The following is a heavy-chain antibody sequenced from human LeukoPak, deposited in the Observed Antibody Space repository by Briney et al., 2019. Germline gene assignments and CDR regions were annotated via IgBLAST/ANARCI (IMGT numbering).Heavy chain of an antibody. V-gene: IGHV3-7*01. D-gene: IGHD3-16*01. J-gene: IGHJ4*02. Sequence: GGSLRLSCEVSGFTFSSYWMSWVRQAPGKGLEWVAIISYDGGEIYHVDSVKGRFTLSRDNAKSSVYLQMNSLRAEDAAVYYCARDKPRGSYDGSIFDSWGQGTLVTVSS. CDR1: GFTFSSYW. CDR3: ARDKPRGSYDGSIFDS. CDR2: ISYDGGEI.